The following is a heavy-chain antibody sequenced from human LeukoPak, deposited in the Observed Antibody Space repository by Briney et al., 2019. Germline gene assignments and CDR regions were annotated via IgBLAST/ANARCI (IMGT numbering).Heavy chain of an antibody. J-gene: IGHJ5*02. CDR2: IDHSGST. CDR1: GYAISGGYY. V-gene: IGHV4-38-2*02. CDR3: ASTWGNWFDP. D-gene: IGHD3-16*01. Sequence: SETLSLTCSVSGYAISGGYYWGWIRQSPWKGLEWIGSIDHSGSTHCNPSLKSRVTISVNSSKNQFSLRLSSVTAADTAVYYCASTWGNWFDPWGQGTLVTVSS.